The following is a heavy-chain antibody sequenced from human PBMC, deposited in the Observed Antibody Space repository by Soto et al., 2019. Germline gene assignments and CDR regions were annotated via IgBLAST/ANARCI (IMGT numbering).Heavy chain of an antibody. J-gene: IGHJ4*02. CDR3: ASSYGSGYRAFDY. Sequence: QVQLVQSGAEVRKPGSSVKVSCKASGDTFSFYSINWVRQAPGLGLEWMGRINPILSMSNYAQRFQGRVTMTADKSTNTAYMELSGLRSEDTAFYYCASSYGSGYRAFDYWGQGALVTVSS. CDR1: GDTFSFYS. V-gene: IGHV1-69*02. CDR2: INPILSMS. D-gene: IGHD3-10*01.